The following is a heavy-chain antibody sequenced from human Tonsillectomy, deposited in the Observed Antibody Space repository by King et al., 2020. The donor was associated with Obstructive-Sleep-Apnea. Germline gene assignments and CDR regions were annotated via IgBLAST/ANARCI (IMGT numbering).Heavy chain of an antibody. CDR3: AKAQVGYCSGGTCCVFDY. Sequence: VQLVESGGDLVQPGRSLRLSCAASGFTFDDYAMHWVRQAPGKGLEWVSGITWNSVAIGDADSVKGRFTISRDNAKNSVYLQMNSLRAEDTALYYCAKAQVGYCSGGTCCVFDYWGQGTLVTVSS. J-gene: IGHJ4*02. D-gene: IGHD2-15*01. CDR2: ITWNSVAI. CDR1: GFTFDDYA. V-gene: IGHV3-9*01.